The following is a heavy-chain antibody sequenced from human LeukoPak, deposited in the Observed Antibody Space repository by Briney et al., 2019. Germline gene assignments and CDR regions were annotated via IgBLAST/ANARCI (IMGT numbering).Heavy chain of an antibody. J-gene: IGHJ6*03. Sequence: GGSLRLSCAASGFTFSSYWMHWVRQAPGKGLVWVSRINSDGSSTSYADSAKGRFTISRDNAKNTLYLQMNSLRAEDTAVYYCARDYGDYREEDYYYYYMDVWGKGTTVTVSS. CDR1: GFTFSSYW. CDR3: ARDYGDYREEDYYYYYMDV. D-gene: IGHD4-17*01. V-gene: IGHV3-74*01. CDR2: INSDGSST.